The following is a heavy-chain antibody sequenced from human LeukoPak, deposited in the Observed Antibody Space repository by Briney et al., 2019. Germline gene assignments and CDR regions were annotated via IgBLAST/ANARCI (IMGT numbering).Heavy chain of an antibody. D-gene: IGHD5-18*01. V-gene: IGHV4-59*01. CDR1: GGSISSYY. CDR3: ARDHGYGYYYYMDV. CDR2: IYYSGST. Sequence: SETLSLTCTVSGGSISSYYWSWIRQPPGKGLEWIGYIYYSGSTNYNPSLKSRVTISVGTSKNQFSLKLSSVTAADTAVYYCARDHGYGYYYYMDVWGKGTTVTVSS. J-gene: IGHJ6*03.